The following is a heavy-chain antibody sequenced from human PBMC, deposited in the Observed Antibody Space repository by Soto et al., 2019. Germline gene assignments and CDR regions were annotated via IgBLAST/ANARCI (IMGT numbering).Heavy chain of an antibody. D-gene: IGHD1-1*01. CDR1: GCNFSSYE. V-gene: IGHV3-48*03. J-gene: IGHJ6*02. CDR2: ISSSGSTI. Sequence: GGSLRLSGAGSGCNFSSYEMNWVRQAPGKGLEWVSYISSSGSTIYYADSVKGRFTISRDNAKNSLYLQMNSLRAEDTAVYYCAGTTSGTTGTTEAGYYYYGMDVWGQGTTVTVSS. CDR3: AGTTSGTTGTTEAGYYYYGMDV.